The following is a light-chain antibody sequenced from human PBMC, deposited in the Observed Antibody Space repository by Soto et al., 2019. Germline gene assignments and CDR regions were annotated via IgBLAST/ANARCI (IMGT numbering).Light chain of an antibody. V-gene: IGLV1-40*01. CDR2: DNT. CDR1: SSNIGAGFD. CDR3: QSYDSSLRDVV. Sequence: QSVLTQPPSVSGAPGQRVTLSCTGSSSNIGAGFDVHWYQQLPGTAPKLLIYDNTNRPSGVPDRFSGSKSGTSASLAITGLQAEDEADYYCQSYDSSLRDVVFGGGTKVTVL. J-gene: IGLJ2*01.